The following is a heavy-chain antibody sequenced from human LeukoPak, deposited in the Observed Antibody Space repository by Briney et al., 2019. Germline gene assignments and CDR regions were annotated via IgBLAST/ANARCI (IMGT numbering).Heavy chain of an antibody. CDR3: ARAYYYDSSGYFGELDY. CDR1: GYTFTGYY. V-gene: IGHV1-2*06. Sequence: ASVKVSCKXSGYTFTGYYMHWVRQAPGQGLEWMGQINPNSGGTNYAQKFQGRVTMTRDTSISTAYMELSRLRSDDTAVYYCARAYYYDSSGYFGELDYWGQGTLVTVSS. D-gene: IGHD3-22*01. J-gene: IGHJ4*02. CDR2: INPNSGGT.